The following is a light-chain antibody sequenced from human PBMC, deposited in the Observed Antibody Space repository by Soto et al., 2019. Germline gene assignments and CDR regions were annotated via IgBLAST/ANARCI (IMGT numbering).Light chain of an antibody. J-gene: IGKJ1*01. CDR1: QTIINW. Sequence: DIQMTQSPSTLSASVGDRVTITCRASQTIINWLAWYQQKPGKAPKLLIYAASNLQSGVPSRFSGSGSGTDFTLTISSLQPEDCATYYCQQSYSSPTWTFGQGTKV. CDR2: AAS. CDR3: QQSYSSPTWT. V-gene: IGKV1-39*01.